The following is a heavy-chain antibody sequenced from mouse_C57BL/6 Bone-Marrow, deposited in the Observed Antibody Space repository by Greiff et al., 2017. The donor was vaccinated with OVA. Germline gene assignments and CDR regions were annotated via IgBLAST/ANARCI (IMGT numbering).Heavy chain of an antibody. CDR3: TRDRPITTVVDWYFDV. CDR2: ISYDGSN. J-gene: IGHJ1*03. CDR1: GYSITSGYY. V-gene: IGHV3-6*01. D-gene: IGHD1-1*01. Sequence: EVQLQESGPGLVKPSQSLSLTCSVTGYSITSGYYWNWIRQFPGNKLEWMGYISYDGSNNYNPSLKNRISITRDTSKNQFFLKLNSVTTEDTATYYCTRDRPITTVVDWYFDVWGTGTTVTVSS.